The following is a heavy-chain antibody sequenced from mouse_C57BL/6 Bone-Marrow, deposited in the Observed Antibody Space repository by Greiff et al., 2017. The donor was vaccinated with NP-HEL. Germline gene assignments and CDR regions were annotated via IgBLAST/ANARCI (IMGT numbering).Heavy chain of an antibody. D-gene: IGHD2-1*01. CDR1: GYTFTSYW. V-gene: IGHV1-53*01. CDR2: INPSNGGT. CDR3: ARGYYGNYGWYFDV. J-gene: IGHJ1*03. Sequence: QVHVKQPGTELVKPGASVKLSCKASGYTFTSYWMHWVKQRPGQGLEWIGNINPSNGGTNYNEKLKSKATLTVDKSSSTAYMQLSSLTSEDSAVYYCARGYYGNYGWYFDVWGTGTTVTVSS.